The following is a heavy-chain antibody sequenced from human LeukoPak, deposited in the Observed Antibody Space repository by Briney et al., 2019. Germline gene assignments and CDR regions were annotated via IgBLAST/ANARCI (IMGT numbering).Heavy chain of an antibody. CDR2: IYTSGST. Sequence: KSSETLSPTCAVYGGSFSGYYWSWIRQPPGKGLEWIGRIYTSGSTNYNPSLKSRVTMSVDTSKNQFSLKLSSVTAADTAVYYCARDLYGDYVDYWGQGTLVTVSS. CDR1: GGSFSGYY. V-gene: IGHV4-4*07. CDR3: ARDLYGDYVDY. J-gene: IGHJ4*02. D-gene: IGHD4-17*01.